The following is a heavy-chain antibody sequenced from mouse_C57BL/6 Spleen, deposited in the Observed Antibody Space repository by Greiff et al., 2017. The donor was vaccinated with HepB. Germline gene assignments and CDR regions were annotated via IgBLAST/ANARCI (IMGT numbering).Heavy chain of an antibody. CDR3: ATYYRGYFDV. D-gene: IGHD2-12*01. Sequence: VKLQESGPGLVQPSQRLSITCTVSGFSLTSYGVHWVRQSPGKGLEWLGVIWSGGSTDYNAAFISRLSISKDNSKSQVFFKMNSLQADDTAIYYCATYYRGYFDVWGTGTTVTVSS. V-gene: IGHV2-2*01. CDR2: IWSGGST. J-gene: IGHJ1*03. CDR1: GFSLTSYG.